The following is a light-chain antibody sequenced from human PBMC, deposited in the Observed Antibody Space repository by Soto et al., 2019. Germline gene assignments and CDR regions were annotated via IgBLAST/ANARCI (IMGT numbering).Light chain of an antibody. V-gene: IGKV1-39*01. Sequence: DIQMTQSPSSLSASVGDRVTISCRASQPISTSLNWYQQKPGTAPRLLIYRASSVKSGVPPRFSGSGAGRDFTLTISSLLPEDIATYFCQQSYNSPPWTFGQGTKGEVK. CDR1: QPISTS. CDR2: RAS. CDR3: QQSYNSPPWT. J-gene: IGKJ1*01.